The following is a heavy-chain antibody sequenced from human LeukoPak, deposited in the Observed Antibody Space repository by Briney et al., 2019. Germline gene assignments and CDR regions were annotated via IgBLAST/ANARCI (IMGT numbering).Heavy chain of an antibody. CDR1: GYSFTSYW. Sequence: GESLKISCKGSGYSFTSYWIGWVRQMPGKGLEWMGIIYPGDSDTRYSPSFQGQVTISADKSISTAYLQWSSLKASDTAMYYCARRARNYYYGSGSPLDYWGQGTLVTVSS. J-gene: IGHJ4*02. CDR3: ARRARNYYYGSGSPLDY. CDR2: IYPGDSDT. V-gene: IGHV5-51*01. D-gene: IGHD3-10*01.